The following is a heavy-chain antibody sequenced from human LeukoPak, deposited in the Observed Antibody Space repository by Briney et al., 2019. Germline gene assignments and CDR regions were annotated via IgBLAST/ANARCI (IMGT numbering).Heavy chain of an antibody. J-gene: IGHJ6*02. V-gene: IGHV3-9*01. CDR1: DLTFDVYP. CDR2: ISLNRGSI. Sequence: SLRLSCEASDLTFDVYPINWVRQPPGKGLEWASVISLNRGSIGYADSVKGRFTIYRDNAKNFLYLQMNSLRAEDTALYYCAKDMGHLDYYYYGMDVWGQGTTVTVSS. CDR3: AKDMGHLDYYYYGMDV.